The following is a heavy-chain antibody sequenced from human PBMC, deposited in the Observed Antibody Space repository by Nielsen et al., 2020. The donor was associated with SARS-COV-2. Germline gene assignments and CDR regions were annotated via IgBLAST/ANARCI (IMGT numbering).Heavy chain of an antibody. CDR1: GGSFSSRHYS. CDR2: IYYSGSV. CDR3: ASGDKAVVPAAMFRGDDAFDI. J-gene: IGHJ3*02. D-gene: IGHD2-2*01. Sequence: SETLSLTCTVPGGSFSSRHYSWGWIRQPPGKGLEWIGTIYYSGSVSYNPSLRSRVTISVDTSKKHFSLKLTSVTAADTAVYFCASGDKAVVPAAMFRGDDAFDIWGQGTMV. V-gene: IGHV4-39*02.